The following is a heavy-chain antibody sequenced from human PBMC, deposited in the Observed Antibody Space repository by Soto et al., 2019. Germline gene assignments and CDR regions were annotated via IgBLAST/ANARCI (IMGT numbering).Heavy chain of an antibody. CDR1: GYSFTSYW. CDR2: IYPGDSDT. J-gene: IGHJ6*02. CDR3: ARQDDYSRPYYYYGMDV. Sequence: PGESLKISCKGSGYSFTSYWIGWVRQMPGKGLEWMGIIYPGDSDTRYSPSFQGQVTISADKSISTAYLQWSSLKASDTAMYYCARQDDYSRPYYYYGMDVWGQGTTVTVS. V-gene: IGHV5-51*01. D-gene: IGHD4-4*01.